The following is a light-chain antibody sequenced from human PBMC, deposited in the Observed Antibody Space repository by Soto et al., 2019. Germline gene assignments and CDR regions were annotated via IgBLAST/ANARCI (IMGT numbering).Light chain of an antibody. CDR1: QSLSNNY. CDR2: GAS. J-gene: IGKJ1*01. CDR3: QQYSSSPVT. V-gene: IGKV3-20*01. Sequence: EIVLTHSPGTLSLSPGERATLSCRASQSLSNNYLAWYQQKPGQAPRLVIYGASSRATGIPDRFSASGSGTDFTLTISRLEPEDFAVYFCQQYSSSPVTVGQGTKVDIK.